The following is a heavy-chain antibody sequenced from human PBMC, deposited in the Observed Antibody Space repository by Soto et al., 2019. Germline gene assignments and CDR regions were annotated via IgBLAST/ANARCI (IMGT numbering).Heavy chain of an antibody. CDR2: IIPIFGTA. Sequence: QVQLVQSGAEVKKPGSSVKVSCKASGGTFSSYAISWVRQAPGQGLEWMGGIIPIFGTANYAQKFQGRVTITADESTSTAYMELSSLRSEDTAVYYCATQLWFGHYGNYYGMDVWGQGTTVTVSS. V-gene: IGHV1-69*01. CDR1: GGTFSSYA. CDR3: ATQLWFGHYGNYYGMDV. J-gene: IGHJ6*02. D-gene: IGHD3-10*01.